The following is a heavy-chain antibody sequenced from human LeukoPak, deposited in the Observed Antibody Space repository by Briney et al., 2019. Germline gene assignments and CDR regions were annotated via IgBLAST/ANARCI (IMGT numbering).Heavy chain of an antibody. CDR2: ISGDGGST. D-gene: IGHD6-13*01. CDR1: GFTFDDYA. J-gene: IGHJ4*02. V-gene: IGHV3-43*02. CDR3: AKAGWGQQLVLHFDY. Sequence: GGSLRLSCAASGFTFDDYAMHWVRQAPGKGLEWVSLISGDGGSTYYADSVKGRFTISRDNSKNSLYLQMNSLRTEDTALYYCAKAGWGQQLVLHFDYWGQGTLVTVSS.